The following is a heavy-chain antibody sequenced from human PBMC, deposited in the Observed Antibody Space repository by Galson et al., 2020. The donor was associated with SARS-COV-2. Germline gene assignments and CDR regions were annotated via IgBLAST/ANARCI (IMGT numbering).Heavy chain of an antibody. Sequence: GGSLRLSCAASGFTFSSYSMNWVRQAPGKGLEWVSSISSSSSYIYYADSVKGRFTISRDNAKNSLYLQMNRLRAEDTAVYYCARGSPYCSSTSCYYYYGMDVWGQGTTVTVSS. V-gene: IGHV3-21*01. CDR2: ISSSSSYI. D-gene: IGHD2-2*01. CDR1: GFTFSSYS. J-gene: IGHJ6*02. CDR3: ARGSPYCSSTSCYYYYGMDV.